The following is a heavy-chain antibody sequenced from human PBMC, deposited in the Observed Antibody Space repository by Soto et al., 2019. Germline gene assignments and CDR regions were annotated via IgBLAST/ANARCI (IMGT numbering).Heavy chain of an antibody. V-gene: IGHV4-59*01. D-gene: IGHD3-22*01. CDR3: ARGYYDSSGQSNTFDI. J-gene: IGHJ3*02. Sequence: ASETLSLTCTVSGASISSSYWSWIRQSPGKGLEWIGYVYYSGSTNYNPSLKSRVTISVDTSKNQFSLQLSSVTAADTAVYYCARGYYDSSGQSNTFDIWGQGTMVTVSS. CDR2: VYYSGST. CDR1: GASISSSY.